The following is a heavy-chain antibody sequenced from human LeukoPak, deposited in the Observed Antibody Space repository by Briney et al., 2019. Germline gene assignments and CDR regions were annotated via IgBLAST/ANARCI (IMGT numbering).Heavy chain of an antibody. J-gene: IGHJ6*02. CDR1: GYTFTSYG. CDR2: ISAYNGNT. Sequence: GASVKVSCKASGYTFTSYGISWVRQAPGQGLEWMGWISAYNGNTNYAQKLQGRVTMTTDTSTSTAYMELRSLRSDDTAVYYCAREVFLGSGLSYYYGMDVWGQGTTVTVSS. V-gene: IGHV1-18*01. CDR3: AREVFLGSGLSYYYGMDV. D-gene: IGHD3-10*02.